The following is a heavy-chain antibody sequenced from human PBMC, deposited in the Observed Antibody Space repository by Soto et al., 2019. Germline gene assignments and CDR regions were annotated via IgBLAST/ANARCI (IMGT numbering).Heavy chain of an antibody. CDR1: GYSFTSYW. CDR3: ARTSAAGKYYYGMDV. J-gene: IGHJ6*02. Sequence: GESLKISCKGSGYSFTSYWIGWVRQMPGKGLEWMGIIYPGDSDARYSPSFQGQVTISADKSISTAYLQWSSLKASDTAMYYCARTSAAGKYYYGMDVWGQGTTVTV. V-gene: IGHV5-51*01. CDR2: IYPGDSDA. D-gene: IGHD6-13*01.